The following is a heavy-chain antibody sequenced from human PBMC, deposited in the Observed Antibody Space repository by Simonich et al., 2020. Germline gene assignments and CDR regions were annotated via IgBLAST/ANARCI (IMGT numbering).Heavy chain of an antibody. J-gene: IGHJ3*02. CDR2: NNTNSGGT. CDR1: GYTFTGYY. V-gene: IGHV1-2*02. D-gene: IGHD7-27*01. CDR3: ARGPRWTGDDAFDI. Sequence: QVQLVQSGAEVKKPGASVKVSCRASGYTFTGYYMHWVRTAPGKGLEWMGWNNTNSGGTNYAQKFQGRVTMTRDTSISTAYMELGRLRSDDTAVYYCARGPRWTGDDAFDIWGQGTMVTVSS.